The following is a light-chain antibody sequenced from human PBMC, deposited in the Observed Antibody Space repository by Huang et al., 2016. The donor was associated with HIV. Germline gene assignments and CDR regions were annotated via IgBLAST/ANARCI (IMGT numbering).Light chain of an antibody. CDR1: KNISRW. CDR2: KIP. CDR3: QYGEA. Sequence: DIQMTQSPSTLSAFVGDRLTTTCRASKNISRWLEWYQQKAGKAPKRLISKIPSLESGFPARVSGSGCGTEFTLTISGLQPDDIGTYYCQYGEAFGQGSKVEVK. J-gene: IGKJ1*01. V-gene: IGKV1-5*03.